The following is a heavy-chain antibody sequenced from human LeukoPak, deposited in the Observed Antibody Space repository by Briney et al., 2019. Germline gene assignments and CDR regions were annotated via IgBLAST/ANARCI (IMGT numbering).Heavy chain of an antibody. V-gene: IGHV4-34*01. Sequence: SETLSLTCAVYGGSFSGSYWSWIREPPGKGLEWIGEINYSGRTKHNPSLKSRVNISVDTSKNEFSLKLSSVTAADTAVYYCARESRGYNSGLFDYWGQGTLVTVSS. CDR1: GGSFSGSY. J-gene: IGHJ4*02. D-gene: IGHD5-24*01. CDR3: ARESRGYNSGLFDY. CDR2: INYSGRT.